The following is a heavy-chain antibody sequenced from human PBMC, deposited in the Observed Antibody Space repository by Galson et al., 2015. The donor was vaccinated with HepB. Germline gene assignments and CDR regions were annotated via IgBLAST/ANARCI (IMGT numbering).Heavy chain of an antibody. CDR3: ARGRSGLGWYFDY. Sequence: SLRLSCAASGFTFTSFWMTWVRQAPGKGLEWVANIKQDGGEKYYVDSVRGRFTISRDNAKNSLYLQMNSLRAEDTAVYYCARGRSGLGWYFDYWGQGTLVTVSS. D-gene: IGHD1-26*01. V-gene: IGHV3-7*01. CDR1: GFTFTSFW. CDR2: IKQDGGEK. J-gene: IGHJ4*02.